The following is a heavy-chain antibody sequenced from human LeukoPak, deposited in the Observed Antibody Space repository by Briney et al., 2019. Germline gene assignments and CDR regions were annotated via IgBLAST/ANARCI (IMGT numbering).Heavy chain of an antibody. D-gene: IGHD1-26*01. CDR1: GGSISIYY. Sequence: PAETLSLTRTVSGGSISIYYWSWIRQPPGKGLEWIGYVYNSGSTDYNPSLKSRVTISADTSKNQFSLKVNSVTASDTAVYYCVRDRELYYWGQGILVTVSS. CDR3: VRDRELYY. J-gene: IGHJ4*02. CDR2: VYNSGST. V-gene: IGHV4-59*01.